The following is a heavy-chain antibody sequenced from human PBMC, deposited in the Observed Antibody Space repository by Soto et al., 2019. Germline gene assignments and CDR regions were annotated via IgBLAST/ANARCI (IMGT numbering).Heavy chain of an antibody. V-gene: IGHV1-69*12. J-gene: IGHJ4*02. Sequence: QVQLVQSGAEVKRRESSMKVSCKAPGGTFSTYAISWVRQAPGQGLEWMGGIIPMFGTANYAQRFQGRVTITADESTNTVYMELSSLRSEDSAVYFCASGIQLWLRRINNGYSGWGQGTLVTVSS. D-gene: IGHD5-18*01. CDR1: GGTFSTYA. CDR2: IIPMFGTA. CDR3: ASGIQLWLRRINNGYSG.